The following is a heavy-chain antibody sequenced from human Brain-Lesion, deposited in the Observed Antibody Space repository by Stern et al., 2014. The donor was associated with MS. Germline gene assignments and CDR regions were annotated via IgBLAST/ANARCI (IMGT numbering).Heavy chain of an antibody. Sequence: QVQLVESGPGLVKPSQTLSLSCTVSGGSISSGGYYWSWIRQPAGKGLEWIGRIFNSGSTSYNTSLKSRVTISNDTSQKPFSLRLNSMTAADTAVYYCARGRVVPGFQYYATDVWGQGTTVIVSS. D-gene: IGHD2-2*01. CDR3: ARGRVVPGFQYYATDV. V-gene: IGHV4-61*02. CDR2: IFNSGST. CDR1: GGSISSGGYY. J-gene: IGHJ6*02.